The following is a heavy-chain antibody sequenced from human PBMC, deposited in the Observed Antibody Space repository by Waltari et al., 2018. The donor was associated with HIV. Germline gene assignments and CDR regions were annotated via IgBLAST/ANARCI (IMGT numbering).Heavy chain of an antibody. CDR3: VAQDYSDSVDW. V-gene: IGHV4-39*07. Sequence: QLRLQESGPRLVKHSETLSLTCSVSGGSISSNVYHWGWIRQSPGKGLEWIGSIYYTGNTYYKPSLKRRVTISIDTSKNQFSLRLTSVTAADTAIYYCVAQDYSDSVDWWGQGTLVTVFS. D-gene: IGHD4-17*01. J-gene: IGHJ4*02. CDR1: GGSISSNVYH. CDR2: IYYTGNT.